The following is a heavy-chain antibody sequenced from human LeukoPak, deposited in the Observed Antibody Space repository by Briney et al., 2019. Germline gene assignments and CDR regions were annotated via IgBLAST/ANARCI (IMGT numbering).Heavy chain of an antibody. CDR1: GFPFSSYA. CDR2: IVGSGGDP. V-gene: IGHV3-23*01. J-gene: IGHJ4*02. D-gene: IGHD5-24*01. Sequence: PGGSLRLSCAASGFPFSSYAMTWVRQAPGKGLEWISAIVGSGGDPHYADSVKGRFTISRDNSKNTLYLQMNSLRAEDTAVYYCVENYRSLDSWGQGVLVTVTS. CDR3: VENYRSLDS.